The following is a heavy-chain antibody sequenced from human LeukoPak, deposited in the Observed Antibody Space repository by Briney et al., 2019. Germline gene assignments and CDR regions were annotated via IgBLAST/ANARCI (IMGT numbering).Heavy chain of an antibody. D-gene: IGHD3-22*01. CDR1: GGSISSGDYY. V-gene: IGHV4-30-4*08. CDR2: IYYSGST. J-gene: IGHJ3*02. Sequence: SETLSLTCTVSGGSISSGDYYWRWIRQPPGKGLEWIGYIYYSGSTYYNPSLKSRVTISVDTSKNQFSLKLSSVTAADTAVYYCARVTVVVIISFDIWGQGTMVTVSS. CDR3: ARVTVVVIISFDI.